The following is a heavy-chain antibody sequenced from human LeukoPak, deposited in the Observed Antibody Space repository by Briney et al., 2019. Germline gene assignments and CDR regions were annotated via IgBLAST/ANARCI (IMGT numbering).Heavy chain of an antibody. V-gene: IGHV4-34*01. D-gene: IGHD2-2*01. J-gene: IGHJ5*02. CDR1: GGSFSGYY. CDR3: ARGGLGRYCSSTSCFAGNWFDP. Sequence: SETLSLTCAVYGGSFSGYYWSWIRQPPGKGLEWIGEINHSGSTYYNPSLKSRVTISVDTSKNQFSLKLSSVTAADTAVYYCARGGLGRYCSSTSCFAGNWFDPWGQGTLVTVSS. CDR2: INHSGST.